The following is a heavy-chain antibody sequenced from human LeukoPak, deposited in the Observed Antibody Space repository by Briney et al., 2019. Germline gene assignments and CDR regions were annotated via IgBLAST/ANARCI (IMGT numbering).Heavy chain of an antibody. CDR1: GFTVSSNY. D-gene: IGHD3-22*01. CDR2: IYSGGST. Sequence: TGGSLRLSCAASGFTVSSNYMSWVRQAPGKGLEWVSVIYSGGSTYYADSVKGRFTISRDNSKNTLYLQMNSLRAEDTAVYYCARAVLGYDSSGYYSEYFQHWGQGTLVTVSS. J-gene: IGHJ1*01. CDR3: ARAVLGYDSSGYYSEYFQH. V-gene: IGHV3-53*01.